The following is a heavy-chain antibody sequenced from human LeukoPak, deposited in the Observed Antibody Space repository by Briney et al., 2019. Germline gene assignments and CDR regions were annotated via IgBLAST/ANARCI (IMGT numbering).Heavy chain of an antibody. D-gene: IGHD3-3*02. CDR3: AREGSLAD. CDR2: ISTGSSRI. V-gene: IGHV3-48*02. Sequence: GGALRLSCAASGFTFSSDAMSWVRQAAGKGLEWISYISTGSSRIYYAESVKGRVTISRDNAKNSLFLQMNSLRDEDTAVYYCAREGSLADWGQGTLVTVSS. CDR1: GFTFSSDA. J-gene: IGHJ4*02.